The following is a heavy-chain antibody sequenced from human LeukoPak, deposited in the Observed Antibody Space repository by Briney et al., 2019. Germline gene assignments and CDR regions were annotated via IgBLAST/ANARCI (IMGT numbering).Heavy chain of an antibody. CDR1: GYTFTGYY. Sequence: ASVKVSCKASGYTFTGYYMHWVRQAPGQGLEWMGWINPNSGGTNYAQKFQGRVTMTRDTSISTAYMELSRLRSDDTAVYYCARGAPGGRFLEWLGDYWGQGTLVTVSS. CDR3: ARGAPGGRFLEWLGDY. CDR2: INPNSGGT. J-gene: IGHJ4*02. D-gene: IGHD3-3*01. V-gene: IGHV1-2*02.